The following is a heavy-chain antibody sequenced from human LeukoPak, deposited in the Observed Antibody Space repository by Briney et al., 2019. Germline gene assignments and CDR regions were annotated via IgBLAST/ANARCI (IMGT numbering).Heavy chain of an antibody. V-gene: IGHV3-7*01. D-gene: IGHD6-13*01. Sequence: PGGSLRLSCAASGFTFSSYWMSWVRQAPGKGLEWVANIKQDGSEKYYVDSVKGRFTISRDNAKNSLYLQMNSPRAEDTAVYYCARSGKYSSSWDFDYWGQGTLVTVSS. CDR1: GFTFSSYW. CDR2: IKQDGSEK. J-gene: IGHJ4*02. CDR3: ARSGKYSSSWDFDY.